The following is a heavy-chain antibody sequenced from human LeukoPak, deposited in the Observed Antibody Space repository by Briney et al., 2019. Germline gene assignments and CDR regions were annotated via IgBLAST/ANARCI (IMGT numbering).Heavy chain of an antibody. V-gene: IGHV3-23*01. CDR3: AKDLTTVTTGWYYFDY. CDR1: GFTFSSYA. Sequence: GGSLRLSCAASGFTFSSYAMSWVRQAPGKGLEWVSAISGSGGSTYYADSVKGRFTISRDNSKNTLYLQMNSLRAEDTAIYYCAKDLTTVTTGWYYFDYWGLGTLVTVSS. CDR2: ISGSGGST. J-gene: IGHJ4*02. D-gene: IGHD4-17*01.